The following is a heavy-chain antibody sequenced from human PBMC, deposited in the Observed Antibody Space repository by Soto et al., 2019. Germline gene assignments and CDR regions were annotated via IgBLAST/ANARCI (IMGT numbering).Heavy chain of an antibody. J-gene: IGHJ4*02. Sequence: QITLKESGPTLVKPTQTLTLTCTFSGFSLSTSGVGVGWIRQPPGKALEWLALIYWDDDKRYSPSLKSRLTLTKETSKIQVVLTMTNMDPVDTAAYYCAHEGSGSSFDYWGQGPLVTVSS. D-gene: IGHD3-10*01. CDR3: AHEGSGSSFDY. CDR1: GFSLSTSGVG. V-gene: IGHV2-5*02. CDR2: IYWDDDK.